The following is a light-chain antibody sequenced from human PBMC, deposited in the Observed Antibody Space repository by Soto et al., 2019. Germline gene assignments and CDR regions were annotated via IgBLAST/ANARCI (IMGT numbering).Light chain of an antibody. Sequence: GDRVTITCRASQSISSWLXXYXQKXGXXXKXXXSKASNLDSGVPSRFSGSGSGTEFNLTIGSLQPEDFATYYCQQYNSFIWTFGRGTKVDIK. CDR2: KAS. J-gene: IGKJ1*01. CDR3: QQYNSFIWT. CDR1: QSISSW. V-gene: IGKV1-5*03.